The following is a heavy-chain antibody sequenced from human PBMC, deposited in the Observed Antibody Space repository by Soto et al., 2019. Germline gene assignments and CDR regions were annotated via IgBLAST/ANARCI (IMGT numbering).Heavy chain of an antibody. Sequence: GVSLRLSCSASGFTVSSNYMSWVRQAPGKGLEWVSVIYSGGSTYYADSVKGRFTISRDNSKNTLYLQMNSLRAEDTAVYYCARARDVASYYGMDVWGQGTTVTVSS. D-gene: IGHD5-12*01. CDR3: ARARDVASYYGMDV. V-gene: IGHV3-53*01. J-gene: IGHJ6*02. CDR2: IYSGGST. CDR1: GFTVSSNY.